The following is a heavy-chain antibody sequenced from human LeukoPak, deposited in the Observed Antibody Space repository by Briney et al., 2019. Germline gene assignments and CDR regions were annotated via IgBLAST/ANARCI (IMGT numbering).Heavy chain of an antibody. D-gene: IGHD3-22*01. J-gene: IGHJ4*02. CDR2: IYYSGST. Sequence: PSETLSLTCTVSGGSISSGGYYWSWIRQHAGQGLEWIGYIYYSGSTYYNPSLKSRVTISVDTSKNQFSLKLSSVTAADTAVYYCARVYYYDSSGYYYSFDYWGQGTLVTVSS. CDR1: GGSISSGGYY. V-gene: IGHV4-31*03. CDR3: ARVYYYDSSGYYYSFDY.